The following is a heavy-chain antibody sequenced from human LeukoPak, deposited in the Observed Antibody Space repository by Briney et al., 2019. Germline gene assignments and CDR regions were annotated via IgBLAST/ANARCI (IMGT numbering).Heavy chain of an antibody. Sequence: GGSLRLSCAASGFTFSSYGMHSVRQAPGEGLEWVAFIRYDGSNKCYADSVKGRFTISRDNSKNTLYLQMNSLRAEDTAVYYCAKDQVVFFDYWGQGTLVTVSS. CDR2: IRYDGSNK. V-gene: IGHV3-30*02. D-gene: IGHD3-22*01. J-gene: IGHJ4*02. CDR3: AKDQVVFFDY. CDR1: GFTFSSYG.